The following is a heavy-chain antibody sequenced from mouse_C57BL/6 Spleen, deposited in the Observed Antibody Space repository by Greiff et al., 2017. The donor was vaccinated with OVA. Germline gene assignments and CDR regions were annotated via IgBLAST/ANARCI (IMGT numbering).Heavy chain of an antibody. CDR3: ATPYDYDPTWFAY. CDR2: INPSTGGT. J-gene: IGHJ3*01. D-gene: IGHD2-4*01. V-gene: IGHV1-42*01. Sequence: VQLQQSGPELVKPGASVKISCKASGYSFTGYYMNWVKQSPEKSLEWIGEINPSTGGTTYNQKFKAKATLTVDKSSSTAYMQLKSLPSEDSAVYYCATPYDYDPTWFAYWGQGTLVTVSA. CDR1: GYSFTGYY.